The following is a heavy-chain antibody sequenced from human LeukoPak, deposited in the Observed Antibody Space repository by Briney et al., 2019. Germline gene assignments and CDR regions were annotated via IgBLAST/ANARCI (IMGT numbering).Heavy chain of an antibody. CDR1: GYTFTSYG. D-gene: IGHD4-23*01. CDR2: ISAYNGNT. V-gene: IGHV1-18*01. Sequence: ASVKVSCKASGYTFTSYGISWVRQAPGQGLEWMGWISAYNGNTNYAQKLQGRVTMTTDTSTNTAYMELRSLRSDDTAVYYCARRTSDYGGNYYYFDYWGQGTLVTVSS. CDR3: ARRTSDYGGNYYYFDY. J-gene: IGHJ4*02.